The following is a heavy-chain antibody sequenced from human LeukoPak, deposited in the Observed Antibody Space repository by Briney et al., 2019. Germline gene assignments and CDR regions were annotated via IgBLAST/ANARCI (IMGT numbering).Heavy chain of an antibody. CDR3: ARALSRWIQLWSDAFDI. J-gene: IGHJ3*02. CDR2: IIPIFGTA. Sequence: SVKVSCKASGGTFSSYAISWVRQAPGQGLEWMGGIIPIFGTAHYAQKFQGRVTITADESTSTAYMELSSLRSEDTAMYYCARALSRWIQLWSDAFDIWGQGTMVTVSS. CDR1: GGTFSSYA. D-gene: IGHD5-18*01. V-gene: IGHV1-69*01.